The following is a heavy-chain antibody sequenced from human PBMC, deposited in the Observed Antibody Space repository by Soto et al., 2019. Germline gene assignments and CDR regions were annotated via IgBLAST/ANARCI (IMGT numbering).Heavy chain of an antibody. CDR2: TNHSGST. V-gene: IGHV4-31*03. D-gene: IGHD4-17*01. CDR3: ARGFYGLVRYNWFDP. CDR1: GGSISSGGYY. Sequence: PSETLSLTCTVSGGSISSGGYYWSWIRQHPGKGLEWIGETNHSGSTNYNPSLKSRVTISVDTSKNQFSLKLSSVTAADTAVYYCARGFYGLVRYNWFDPWGQGTLVTVSS. J-gene: IGHJ5*02.